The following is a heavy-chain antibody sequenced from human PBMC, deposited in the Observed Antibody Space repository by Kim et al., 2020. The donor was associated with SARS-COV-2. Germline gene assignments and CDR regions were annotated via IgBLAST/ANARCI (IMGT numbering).Heavy chain of an antibody. J-gene: IGHJ3*02. CDR3: ARGGHETFDI. V-gene: IGHV4-59*09. Sequence: NYNPSLKPRRDISVDTSKNQFSLKVNSVIAADTAVYFCARGGHETFDIWGQGTMVSVSS.